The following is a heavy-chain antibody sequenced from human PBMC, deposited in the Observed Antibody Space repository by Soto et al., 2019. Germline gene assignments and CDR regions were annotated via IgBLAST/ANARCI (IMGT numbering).Heavy chain of an antibody. V-gene: IGHV3-30*18. D-gene: IGHD3-3*01. CDR2: ISYDGSNK. Sequence: GGSLRLSCAASGFTFSSYGMHWVRQAPGKGLEWVAVISYDGSNKYYADSVKGRFTISRDNSKNTLYLQMNSLRAEDTAVYYCAKEEYYDFWSGYSTYYYYYMDVWGKGTTVTVSS. CDR3: AKEEYYDFWSGYSTYYYYYMDV. J-gene: IGHJ6*03. CDR1: GFTFSSYG.